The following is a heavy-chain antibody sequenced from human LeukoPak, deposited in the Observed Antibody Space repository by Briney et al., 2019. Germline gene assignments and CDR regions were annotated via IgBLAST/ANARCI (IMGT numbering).Heavy chain of an antibody. J-gene: IGHJ4*02. V-gene: IGHV3-23*01. D-gene: IGHD2-15*01. CDR1: GFTFSSYA. CDR3: SIIAANSFDY. CDR2: ISGSGGST. Sequence: GGSLRLSCAASGFTFSSYAMSWVRQAPGKGLEWVSGISGSGGSTYYADSVKGRFTISRDNSKNTLYLQMNSLRPEDTAVYFCSIIAANSFDYWGQGTLVTVSS.